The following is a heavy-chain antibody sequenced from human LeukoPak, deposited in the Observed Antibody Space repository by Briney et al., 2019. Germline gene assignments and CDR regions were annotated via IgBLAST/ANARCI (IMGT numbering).Heavy chain of an antibody. CDR1: GFTFSSYA. J-gene: IGHJ4*02. D-gene: IGHD3-22*01. CDR3: ARDARDSDTSAYIGPGY. V-gene: IGHV3-23*01. CDR2: NIGSGANT. Sequence: GGSLRLSCVASGFTFSSYAMSWVRQAPGKGLEWVSLNIGSGANTYYTDSVKGRFTISRDNSRNTVYLQMNSLRAEDTAVYYCARDARDSDTSAYIGPGYWGQGTLVTVSS.